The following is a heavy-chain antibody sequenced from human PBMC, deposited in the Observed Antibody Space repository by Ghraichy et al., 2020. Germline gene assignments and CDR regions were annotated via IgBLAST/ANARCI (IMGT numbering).Heavy chain of an antibody. D-gene: IGHD2-2*01. CDR1: GFSFDTYA. V-gene: IGHV3-23*01. J-gene: IGHJ1*01. CDR3: ARSTEPATIPRFFQY. CDR2: ISTGGDRS. Sequence: GESLNISCAASGFSFDTYAMAWVRQAPGKGLEWVSSISTGGDRSYYLDSVKGRFAISRDNSRNTLYLQMSSLTVDDSAVYYCARSTEPATIPRFFQYWGLGTTVTVSS.